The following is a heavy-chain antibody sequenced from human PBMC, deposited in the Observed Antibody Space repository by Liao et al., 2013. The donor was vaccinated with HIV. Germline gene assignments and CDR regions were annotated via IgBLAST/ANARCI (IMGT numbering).Heavy chain of an antibody. CDR3: ARERWALSTRAFDI. D-gene: IGHD4-23*01. CDR1: GGSISSYY. V-gene: IGHV4-4*07. CDR2: IYTSGST. Sequence: QVQLQESGPGLVKPSETLSLTCTVSGGSISSYYWSWIRQPAGKGLEWIGRIYTSGSTNYNPSLKSRVTISVDTSKNQFSLKLSSVTAADTAVYYCARERWALSTRAFDIWGQGTMVTVSS. J-gene: IGHJ3*02.